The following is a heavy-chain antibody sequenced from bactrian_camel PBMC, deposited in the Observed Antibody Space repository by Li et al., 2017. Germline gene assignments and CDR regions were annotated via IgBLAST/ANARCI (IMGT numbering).Heavy chain of an antibody. D-gene: IGHD6*01. Sequence: VQLVESGGGLVTPGGSLRLSCAASGFTFSSYHMSWVRQAPGKGLEWVSSINSGGGSTYYADSVKGRCTISKDNARNTLALQMNSLKPEDSAMYYCASAAYNSNWSRLEKRYYKYWGQGTQVTVS. CDR2: INSGGGST. J-gene: IGHJ4*01. CDR1: GFTFSSYH. CDR3: ASAAYNSNWSRLEKRYYKY. V-gene: IGHV3S31*01.